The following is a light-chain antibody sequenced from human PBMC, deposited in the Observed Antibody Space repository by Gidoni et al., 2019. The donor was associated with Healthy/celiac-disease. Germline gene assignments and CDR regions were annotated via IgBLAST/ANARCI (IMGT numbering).Light chain of an antibody. CDR2: KDS. Sequence: SYELTQPPSVSVSPGPTARITCSGDALPKQYAYWYQQKPGQAPVLVIYKDSERTSGIPERFSGSSSGTTVTLTISGVQAEDEADYYCQSADSSGTYWVFGGGTKLTVL. CDR1: ALPKQY. V-gene: IGLV3-25*03. J-gene: IGLJ3*02. CDR3: QSADSSGTYWV.